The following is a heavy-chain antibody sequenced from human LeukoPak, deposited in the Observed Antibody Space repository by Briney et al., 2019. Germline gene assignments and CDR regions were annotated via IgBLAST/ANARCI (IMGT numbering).Heavy chain of an antibody. D-gene: IGHD3-3*01. Sequence: ASVRVSCKASGYTFTSYGISWVRQAPGQGLEWMGWISAYNGNTNYAQKLQGRVTMTTDTSTSTAYMELRSLRSDDTAVYYCARDPGAIFGVATEYEDYGMDVWGQGTTVTVSS. CDR1: GYTFTSYG. V-gene: IGHV1-18*01. J-gene: IGHJ6*02. CDR3: ARDPGAIFGVATEYEDYGMDV. CDR2: ISAYNGNT.